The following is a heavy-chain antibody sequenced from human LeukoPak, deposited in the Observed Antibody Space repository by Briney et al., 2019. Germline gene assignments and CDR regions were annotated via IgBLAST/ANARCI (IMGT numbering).Heavy chain of an antibody. V-gene: IGHV3-23*01. J-gene: IGHJ6*02. Sequence: PGGSLRLSCAASGFTFSSYAMSWVRQAPGKGLEWVSAISGSGGSTYYADSVKGRFTISRDNSKNTLYLQMNSLRAEDTAVYYCAKYGELPLQSYYYGSMDVWGQGTTVTVSS. D-gene: IGHD3-10*01. CDR1: GFTFSSYA. CDR2: ISGSGGST. CDR3: AKYGELPLQSYYYGSMDV.